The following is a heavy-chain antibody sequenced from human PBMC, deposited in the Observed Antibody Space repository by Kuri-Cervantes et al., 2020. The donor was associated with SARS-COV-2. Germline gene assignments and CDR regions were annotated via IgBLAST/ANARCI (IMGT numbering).Heavy chain of an antibody. CDR2: IIPIFGTA. J-gene: IGHJ4*02. Sequence: SVKVSCKASGGTFSSYAISWVRQAPGQGLEWMGGIIPIFGTANYAQKFQGRVTITTDESTSTAYMELSSLRSDDTAVYYCARGGAARLSMSFGYWGQGTLVTVSS. D-gene: IGHD6-6*01. CDR1: GGTFSSYA. V-gene: IGHV1-69*05. CDR3: ARGGAARLSMSFGY.